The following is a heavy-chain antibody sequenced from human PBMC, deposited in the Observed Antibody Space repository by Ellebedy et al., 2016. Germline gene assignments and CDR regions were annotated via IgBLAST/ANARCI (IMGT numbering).Heavy chain of an antibody. J-gene: IGHJ3*02. CDR3: ARDSSLGMPSAFDI. D-gene: IGHD7-27*01. CDR2: IYYSGNT. Sequence: SETLSLTXTVSGGSISSYYWSWIRQPPGKGLEWIGHIYYSGNTNYNPSLNSRVAISVDTSKNQFSLKLSSVTAADTAVYYCARDSSLGMPSAFDIWGRGTMVTVSS. CDR1: GGSISSYY. V-gene: IGHV4-59*01.